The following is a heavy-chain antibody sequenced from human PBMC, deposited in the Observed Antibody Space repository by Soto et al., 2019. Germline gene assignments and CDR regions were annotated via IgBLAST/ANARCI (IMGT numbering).Heavy chain of an antibody. CDR2: IYHSGST. J-gene: IGHJ1*01. D-gene: IGHD2-2*01. V-gene: IGHV4-38-2*01. Sequence: XGTLSLTCAVSGYSISSGYYWSCIRQPPGTGLEWIGTIYHSGSTFHNPSLKSRVTISVDTSKNQFSLKLRSVTAADTAVYYCAVGYCGSASCSREYFQHWGQGTLVTVSS. CDR3: AVGYCGSASCSREYFQH. CDR1: GYSISSGYY.